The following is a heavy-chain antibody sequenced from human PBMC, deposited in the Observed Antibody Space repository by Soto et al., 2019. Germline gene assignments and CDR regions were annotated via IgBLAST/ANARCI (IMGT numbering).Heavy chain of an antibody. CDR2: ISWNSGSI. CDR1: GFTFDDYA. Sequence: GGSLRLSCAASGFTFDDYAMHWVRQAPGKGLEWVSGISWNSGSIGYADSVKGRFTISRDNAKNSLYLQMNSLRAEDTALYYCAKDIAPLAVAGTPIDYWGQGTLVTVSS. CDR3: AKDIAPLAVAGTPIDY. D-gene: IGHD6-19*01. V-gene: IGHV3-9*01. J-gene: IGHJ4*02.